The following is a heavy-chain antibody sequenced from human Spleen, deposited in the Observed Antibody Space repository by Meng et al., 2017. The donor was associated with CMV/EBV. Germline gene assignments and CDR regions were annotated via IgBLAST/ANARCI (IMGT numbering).Heavy chain of an antibody. D-gene: IGHD4-23*01. V-gene: IGHV4-39*07. J-gene: IGHJ4*02. CDR3: ARERRWPQRLHFDY. CDR1: GGSISSSSYY. Sequence: QVQLRESGPGLVKPSQTLSLTCTVSGGSISSSSYYWGWIRQPPGKGLEWIGSIYYSGSTYYNPSLKSRVTISVDTSKNQFSLKLSSVTAADTAVYYCARERRWPQRLHFDYWGQGTLVTVSS. CDR2: IYYSGST.